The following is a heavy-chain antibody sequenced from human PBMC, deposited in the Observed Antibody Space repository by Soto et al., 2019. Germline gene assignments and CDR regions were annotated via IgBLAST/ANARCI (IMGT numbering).Heavy chain of an antibody. D-gene: IGHD3-22*01. Sequence: EVQLLESGGGLVQPGGSLRLSCAASGFTFSSYAMSWVRQAPGKGLEWVSAITYSGDSTYYADSLQGRFTISRDNSQNRLYLHMISLGAEDTAVYYCAKDHYGSSGYRSYWYFDLWGRGTLVTVSS. V-gene: IGHV3-23*01. CDR3: AKDHYGSSGYRSYWYFDL. CDR1: GFTFSSYA. CDR2: ITYSGDST. J-gene: IGHJ2*01.